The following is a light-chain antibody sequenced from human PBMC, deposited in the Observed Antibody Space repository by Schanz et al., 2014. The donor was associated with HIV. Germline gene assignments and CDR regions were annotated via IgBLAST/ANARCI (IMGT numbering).Light chain of an antibody. Sequence: EIVLTQSPVILSLSPGERATLSCRASQSVKSSHLAWYQQKPGQAPRLLIYGASIRATGIPDRFSGSGSGTDFTLTISRLEPEDFAVYYCQQFGSSFGPGTKVDIK. J-gene: IGKJ3*01. V-gene: IGKV3-20*01. CDR1: QSVKSSH. CDR2: GAS. CDR3: QQFGSS.